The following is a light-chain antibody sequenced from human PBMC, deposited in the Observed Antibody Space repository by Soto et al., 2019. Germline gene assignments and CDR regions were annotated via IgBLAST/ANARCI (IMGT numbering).Light chain of an antibody. J-gene: IGKJ4*01. CDR1: QSISTW. CDR3: QQYNTYPLT. V-gene: IGKV1-5*03. Sequence: DIQMTQSPSTLSASVGDRVTITCRASQSISTWLAWYQQKPGKAPKLLIYKASSLESGVPSRFSGSGSGTEFTLTISSLQPDDFATYYCQQYNTYPLTFGGGITVEIK. CDR2: KAS.